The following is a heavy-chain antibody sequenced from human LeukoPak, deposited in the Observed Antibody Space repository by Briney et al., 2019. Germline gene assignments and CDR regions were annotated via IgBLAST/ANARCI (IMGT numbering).Heavy chain of an antibody. Sequence: SETLSLTCAVYGGSFSPYYWSWIRQPPGKGLEWIGEINHSGSTNYNPSLKSRVTISVDTSKNQFSLRLSSVPAADTAVYYCARGGFYCGGDCYVDYWGQGTLVTVSS. V-gene: IGHV4-34*01. CDR1: GGSFSPYY. D-gene: IGHD2-21*02. J-gene: IGHJ4*02. CDR2: INHSGST. CDR3: ARGGFYCGGDCYVDY.